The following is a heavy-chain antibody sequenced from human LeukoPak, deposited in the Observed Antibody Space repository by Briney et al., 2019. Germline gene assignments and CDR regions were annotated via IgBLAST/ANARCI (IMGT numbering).Heavy chain of an antibody. Sequence: PSETLSLTCTVSGGSVSSGSYYWSWIRQPPGKGLEWIGCIYYSGSTNYNPSLKGRVTISVDTSENHFSLKLSSVTAADTAVYYCARGPNSGYGRFDYWGQGTLVTVSS. CDR1: GGSVSSGSYY. J-gene: IGHJ4*02. D-gene: IGHD5-12*01. CDR3: ARGPNSGYGRFDY. CDR2: IYYSGST. V-gene: IGHV4-61*03.